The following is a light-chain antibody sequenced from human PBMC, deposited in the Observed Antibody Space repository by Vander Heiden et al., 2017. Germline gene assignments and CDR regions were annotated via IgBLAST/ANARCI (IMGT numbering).Light chain of an antibody. V-gene: IGLV3-1*01. CDR3: QVWNSSAAP. CDR2: QRD. J-gene: IGLJ3*02. Sequence: PSPTAGITSSGDKLEHRHVCRYQQKPAQSPVFVIYQRDQPPSGVPERFSDSSSGNTATLTIRGTQTMDEAYYYCQVWNSSAAPFGGGTKLTVL. CDR1: KLEHRH.